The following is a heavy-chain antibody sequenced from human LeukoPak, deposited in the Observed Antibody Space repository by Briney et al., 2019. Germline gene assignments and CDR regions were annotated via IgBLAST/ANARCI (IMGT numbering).Heavy chain of an antibody. D-gene: IGHD2-2*01. CDR2: INSDGSST. CDR3: ARVLSKRYCGSTSCYSARLNWFDP. V-gene: IGHV3-74*01. Sequence: PGGSLRLSCAASGFTFSSYWMHWVRQAPGKGLVWVSRINSDGSSTSYADSVKGRFTISRDNAKNTLYLQMNSLRAEDTAVYYCARVLSKRYCGSTSCYSARLNWFDPWGQGTLVTVSS. CDR1: GFTFSSYW. J-gene: IGHJ5*02.